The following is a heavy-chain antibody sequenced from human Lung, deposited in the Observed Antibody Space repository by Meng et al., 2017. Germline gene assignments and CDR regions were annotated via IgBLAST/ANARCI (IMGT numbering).Heavy chain of an antibody. D-gene: IGHD6-25*01. CDR2: INPTSGDT. J-gene: IGHJ4*02. CDR1: GYNSPAYY. Sequence: VQGGRSGRRLKGPGAPVTGPCNPPGYNSPAYYILWGRRAPGQGLEWMGRINPTSGDTHYAQKFQARVTMTGDTSISTAYMELSGLRSDDTAMYYCARDEDISAAGKLFGDYWGQGTLVTVSS. V-gene: IGHV1-2*06. CDR3: ARDEDISAAGKLFGDY.